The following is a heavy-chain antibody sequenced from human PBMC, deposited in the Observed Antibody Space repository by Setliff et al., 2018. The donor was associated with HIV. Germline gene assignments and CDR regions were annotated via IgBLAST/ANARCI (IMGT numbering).Heavy chain of an antibody. Sequence: SETLSLTCTVSGYSISSGYYWGWIRQPPGKGLEWIGSIYHSGSTYYNPSLKSRVTISAATSKSQFSLKLNSLTTADTAVYYCARSEGYFDLWGRGTLVTVSS. CDR2: IYHSGST. V-gene: IGHV4-38-2*02. CDR3: ARSEGYFDL. J-gene: IGHJ2*01. CDR1: GYSISSGYY.